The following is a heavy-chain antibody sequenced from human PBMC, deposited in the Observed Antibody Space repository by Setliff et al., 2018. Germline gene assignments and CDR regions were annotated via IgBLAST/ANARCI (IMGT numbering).Heavy chain of an antibody. CDR3: ARGRGPDIVVTIPGDY. V-gene: IGHV3-48*04. J-gene: IGHJ4*02. D-gene: IGHD2-15*01. CDR2: ISNSGDII. CDR1: GFTISSSA. Sequence: PGGSLRLSCAASGFTISSSAMSWVRQAPGKGLEWVSYISNSGDIIYYVDSVKGRFTISRDNAKNSLYLQMNSLRLEDTAVYFCARGRGPDIVVTIPGDYWGQGTQVTVSS.